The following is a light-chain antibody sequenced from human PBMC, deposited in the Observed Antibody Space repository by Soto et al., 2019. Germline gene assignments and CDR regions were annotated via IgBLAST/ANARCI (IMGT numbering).Light chain of an antibody. Sequence: EIVMTQSPATLSVSQGERATLSCRASQSVSSKLAWFQQQPGQAPSLLLYGVSTRATGVSVRFSGSGSGTEFTLTINSLQSEDFAVYYCQQYNNWPHTFGQGTKVDIK. CDR3: QQYNNWPHT. CDR2: GVS. J-gene: IGKJ2*01. CDR1: QSVSSK. V-gene: IGKV3-15*01.